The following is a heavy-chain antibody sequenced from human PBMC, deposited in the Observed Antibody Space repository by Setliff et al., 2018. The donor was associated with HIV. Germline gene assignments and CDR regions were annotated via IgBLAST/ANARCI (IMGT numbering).Heavy chain of an antibody. Sequence: ASVKVSCKTSGYTFTSHDIDWVRQAPGQGLEWMGWMNPKSGNTGYARKFQGRVTMTRDTSIDTAYIELTSLTAEDTAGYYWARGRGSSAWFDPWGQGTLVTVSS. CDR3: ARGRGSSAWFDP. CDR1: GYTFTSHD. J-gene: IGHJ5*02. CDR2: MNPKSGNT. V-gene: IGHV1-8*02. D-gene: IGHD3-10*01.